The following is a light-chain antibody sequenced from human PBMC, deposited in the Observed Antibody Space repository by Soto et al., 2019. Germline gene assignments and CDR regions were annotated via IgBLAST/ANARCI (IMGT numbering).Light chain of an antibody. J-gene: IGLJ1*01. CDR1: SRDVGGYNY. V-gene: IGLV2-14*01. CDR2: DVS. Sequence: QSALTQPASVSGSPGQSITISCSGTSRDVGGYNYVSWYQQYPSKAPKLIIYDVSNRPSGVSNRFSGSKSGDTASLTISGLQAEDEADYYCSSYRSSDTLFVFGTGTKLTVL. CDR3: SSYRSSDTLFV.